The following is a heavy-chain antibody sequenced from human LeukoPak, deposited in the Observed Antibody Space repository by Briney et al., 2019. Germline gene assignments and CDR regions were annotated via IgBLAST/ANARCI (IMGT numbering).Heavy chain of an antibody. CDR3: AGASWFGEWVR. CDR2: IGTAGDT. CDR1: GFTFSSYD. J-gene: IGHJ4*02. V-gene: IGHV3-13*01. Sequence: GGSLRLSCAASGFTFSSYDMHWVRQATGKGLEWVSAIGTAGDTYYPGSVKGRFTISRENAKNSLYLQMNSLRAGDTAVYYCAGASWFGEWVRWGQGTLVTVSS. D-gene: IGHD3-10*01.